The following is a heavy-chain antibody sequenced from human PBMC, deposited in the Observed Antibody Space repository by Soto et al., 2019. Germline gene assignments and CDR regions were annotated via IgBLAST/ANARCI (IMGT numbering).Heavy chain of an antibody. J-gene: IGHJ5*02. CDR3: ARGYSTTLWFDP. CDR1: GYTFTSYA. V-gene: IGHV1-3*01. CDR2: INAGNGNT. D-gene: IGHD6-13*01. Sequence: GAPVKVSCKASGYTFTSYAMHWVRQAPGQRLEWMGWINAGNGNTKYSQKFQGRVTITRDTSASTAYMELSSLRSEDTAVYYCARGYSTTLWFDPWGQGTLVTVSS.